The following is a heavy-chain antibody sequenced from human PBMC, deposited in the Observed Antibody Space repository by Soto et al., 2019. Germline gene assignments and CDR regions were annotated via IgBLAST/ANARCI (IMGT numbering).Heavy chain of an antibody. CDR2: ISGSGGST. V-gene: IGHV3-23*01. CDR3: AKDRKYCTNGVCYSTRLDY. CDR1: GFTFSSYA. D-gene: IGHD2-8*01. Sequence: GGSLRLSCAASGFTFSSYAMSWVRQAPGKGLEWVSAISGSGGSTYCADSVKGRFTISRDNSKNTLYLQMNSLRAEDTAVYYCAKDRKYCTNGVCYSTRLDYWGQGTLVTVSS. J-gene: IGHJ4*02.